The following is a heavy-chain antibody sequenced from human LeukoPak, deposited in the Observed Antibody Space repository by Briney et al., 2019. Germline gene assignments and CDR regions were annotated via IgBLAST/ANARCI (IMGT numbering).Heavy chain of an antibody. Sequence: SETLSLTCTVSGGFISTYFWSWIRQPAGMRLEWIGRIYTSGSTTYNPSLKSRVTMSVDTSKNQFSLKLSSVTAADTAVYFCARDRVESSGYYYYYGMDVWGQGTTVTVSS. CDR1: GGFISTYF. CDR3: ARDRVESSGYYYYYGMDV. D-gene: IGHD3-22*01. J-gene: IGHJ6*02. V-gene: IGHV4-4*07. CDR2: IYTSGST.